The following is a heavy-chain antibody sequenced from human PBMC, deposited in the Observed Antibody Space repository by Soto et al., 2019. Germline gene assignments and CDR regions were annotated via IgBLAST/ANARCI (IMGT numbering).Heavy chain of an antibody. CDR3: ARDQGSRLYYYDGMDV. CDR2: ISYDGSNK. Sequence: QVQLVESGGGVVQPGRSLRLSCAASGVTFSRYAMHWVRQAPGKGLEWVAVISYDGSNKYYVDSVKGRFTISRDNSKNTLYLQMNRLRAEDTAVYYCARDQGSRLYYYDGMDVWGQGTTVTVSS. D-gene: IGHD3-10*01. J-gene: IGHJ6*02. V-gene: IGHV3-30-3*01. CDR1: GVTFSRYA.